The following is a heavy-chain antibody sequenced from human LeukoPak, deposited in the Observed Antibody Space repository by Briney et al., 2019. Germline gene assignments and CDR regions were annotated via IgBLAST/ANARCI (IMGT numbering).Heavy chain of an antibody. CDR3: ARVISGYCSGDDCWGTFDI. D-gene: IGHD2-15*01. J-gene: IGHJ3*02. Sequence: GGFLRLSCAASGFTFSSYWMTWVRQAPGKGLEWVANIKQDGSEKYYVDSVKGRFTISRDNPKNSLYLQMNSLRAADTAVYYCARVISGYCSGDDCWGTFDIWGQGTMVTVSS. CDR2: IKQDGSEK. CDR1: GFTFSSYW. V-gene: IGHV3-7*03.